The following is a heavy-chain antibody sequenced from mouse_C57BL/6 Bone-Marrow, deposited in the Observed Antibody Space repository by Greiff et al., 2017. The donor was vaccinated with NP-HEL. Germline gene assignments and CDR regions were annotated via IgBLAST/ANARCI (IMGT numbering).Heavy chain of an antibody. CDR2: IDPEDGDT. Sequence: EVQLQQSGAELVRPGASVKLSCTASGFNIKDYYMHWVKQRPEQGLEWIGRIDPEDGDTEYAPKFQGKATMTADTSSNTAYLQLSSLTSEDTAVYYCTHYYGSSLFAYWGQGTLVTVSA. CDR3: THYYGSSLFAY. J-gene: IGHJ3*01. V-gene: IGHV14-1*01. D-gene: IGHD1-1*01. CDR1: GFNIKDYY.